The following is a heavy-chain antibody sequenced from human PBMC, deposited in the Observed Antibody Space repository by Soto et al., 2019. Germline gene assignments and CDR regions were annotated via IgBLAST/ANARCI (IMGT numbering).Heavy chain of an antibody. CDR2: ISGSGGNT. CDR3: AKGRGSSSIGGLDY. V-gene: IGHV3-23*01. D-gene: IGHD6-6*01. CDR1: GFTFSSYA. Sequence: EVQLLESGGGLVQPGGSLRLSCAASGFTFSSYAMSWVRQAPGKGLEGLEWVSAISGSGGNTYYADSVKGRFTISRDHSKNTLYVQINSLRAEDTAVYSCAKGRGSSSIGGLDYWGQGTLVTVSS. J-gene: IGHJ4*02.